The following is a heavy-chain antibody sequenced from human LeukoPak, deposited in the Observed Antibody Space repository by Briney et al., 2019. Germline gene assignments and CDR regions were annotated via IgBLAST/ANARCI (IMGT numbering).Heavy chain of an antibody. J-gene: IGHJ4*01. D-gene: IGHD1-26*01. CDR1: GYTFTGYY. V-gene: IGHV1-69*05. CDR2: IIPIFGTA. CDR3: ARDRSLIVGALDY. Sequence: SVKVSCKASGYTFTGYYMHWVRQAPGQGLEWMGRIIPIFGTANYAQKFQGRVTITTDESTSTAYMELSSLRSEDTAVYYCARDRSLIVGALDYWGQGTLVTVSS.